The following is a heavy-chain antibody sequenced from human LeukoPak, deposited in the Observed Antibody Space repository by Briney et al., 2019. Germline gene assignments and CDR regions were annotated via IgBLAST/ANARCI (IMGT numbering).Heavy chain of an antibody. CDR3: ARDEEGYYDSSGCIDY. CDR1: GFTFSSYS. J-gene: IGHJ4*02. V-gene: IGHV3-21*01. D-gene: IGHD3-22*01. CDR2: ISSSSSYI. Sequence: KAGGSLRLSCAASGFTFSSYSMNWVRQAPGKGLEWVSSISSSSSYIYYADSVKGRFTISRDNAKNSLYLQMNSLRAEDTAVYYCARDEEGYYDSSGCIDYWGQGTLVTVSS.